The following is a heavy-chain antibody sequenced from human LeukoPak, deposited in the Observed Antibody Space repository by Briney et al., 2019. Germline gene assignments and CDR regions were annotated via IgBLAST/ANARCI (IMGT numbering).Heavy chain of an antibody. CDR1: GGSISSGDYY. CDR3: ARGNDFSSSSVHN. V-gene: IGHV4-30-4*08. CDR2: IYYSGST. D-gene: IGHD6-6*01. J-gene: IGHJ4*02. Sequence: SETLSLTCTVSGGSISSGDYYWSWIRQPPGKGLEWIGYIYYSGSTYYNPSLKSRVTISVDTSKNQFSLKLSSVTAADTAVYYCARGNDFSSSSVHNWGQGTLVTVSS.